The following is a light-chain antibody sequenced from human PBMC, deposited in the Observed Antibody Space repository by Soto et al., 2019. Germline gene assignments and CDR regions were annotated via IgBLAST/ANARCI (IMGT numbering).Light chain of an antibody. Sequence: DIQMTQSPSTLSASVGDRVTITCRASQSISSWLAWYQQKPGKAPKLLIYKASSLESGVPSRFSGIGSGTEFTXXXXXXXXDDXXTXXXQXYNXYPLTFXXXTXXDI. V-gene: IGKV1-5*03. J-gene: IGKJ4*02. CDR2: KAS. CDR3: QXYNXYPLT. CDR1: QSISSW.